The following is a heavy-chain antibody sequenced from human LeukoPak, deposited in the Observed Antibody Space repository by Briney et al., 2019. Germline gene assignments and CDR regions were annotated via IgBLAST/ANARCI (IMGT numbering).Heavy chain of an antibody. CDR3: ARRHYDFWSGYYFDY. D-gene: IGHD3-3*01. CDR2: IYPGDSDT. Sequence: GESLKISCKGSGYSFTSYWIGWVRQMPGKGLEWMGIIYPGDSDTRYSPSFQGQVTISADKSTSTAYLQWSSLKASDTAMYYCARRHYDFWSGYYFDYWGQGTLVTVSS. J-gene: IGHJ4*02. V-gene: IGHV5-51*01. CDR1: GYSFTSYW.